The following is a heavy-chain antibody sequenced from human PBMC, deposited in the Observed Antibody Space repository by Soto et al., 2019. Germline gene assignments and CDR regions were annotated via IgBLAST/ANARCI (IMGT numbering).Heavy chain of an antibody. CDR2: IYYSGST. J-gene: IGHJ6*02. D-gene: IGHD3-22*01. Sequence: SETLSLTCTVSGGSISSYYWSWIRQPPGKGLEWIGYIYYSGSTSYNPSLKSRVTMSVDTSKNQFSLKLSSVTAAVTAVYYCARARAYYYDSSGYYYVYGGMDVWGQGTTVTVSS. CDR1: GGSISSYY. V-gene: IGHV4-59*12. CDR3: ARARAYYYDSSGYYYVYGGMDV.